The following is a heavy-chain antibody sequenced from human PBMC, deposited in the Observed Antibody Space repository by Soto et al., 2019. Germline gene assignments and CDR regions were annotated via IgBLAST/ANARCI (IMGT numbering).Heavy chain of an antibody. CDR3: AKTTFSRLGWFDP. J-gene: IGHJ5*02. V-gene: IGHV5-51*01. Sequence: PGESLKISCQGSGYSFTSYWIGWVRQMPGKGLEWMGIIYPGDSDTRYSPSFQGQVTISADKSISTAYLQWSSLKASDTAMYYCAKTTFSRLGWFDPWGQGTLVTVSS. D-gene: IGHD6-25*01. CDR1: GYSFTSYW. CDR2: IYPGDSDT.